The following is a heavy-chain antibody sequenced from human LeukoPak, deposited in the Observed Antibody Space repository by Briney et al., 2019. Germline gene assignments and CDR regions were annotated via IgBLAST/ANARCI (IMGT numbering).Heavy chain of an antibody. V-gene: IGHV1-24*01. J-gene: IGHJ6*03. CDR2: FDPEDGET. CDR1: GYTLTELS. D-gene: IGHD6-6*01. CDR3: ATGGIAARPPPVYYYYMDV. Sequence: ASVKVSCKVSGYTLTELSMHWVRQAPGKGLEWMGGFDPEDGETIYAQKFQGRVTMTEDTSTDTAYMELSSLRSEDTAVYYCATGGIAARPPPVYYYYMDVWGKGTTVTVSS.